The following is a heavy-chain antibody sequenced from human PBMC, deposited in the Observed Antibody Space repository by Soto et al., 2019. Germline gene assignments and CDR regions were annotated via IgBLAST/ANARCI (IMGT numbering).Heavy chain of an antibody. V-gene: IGHV1-46*01. D-gene: IGHD3-10*02. CDR3: PILLCHDDSISWFVP. CDR1: GYTFTSYY. CDR2: INPSGGST. Sequence: ASVKGSCKASGYTFTSYYMHWVRQAPGQGLEWMGIINPSGGSTSYAQTFQGRVTMTRDTSTSSVYMELSSLRSEDTAVYYCPILLCHDDSISWFVPGGQGTLDAVSS. J-gene: IGHJ5*01.